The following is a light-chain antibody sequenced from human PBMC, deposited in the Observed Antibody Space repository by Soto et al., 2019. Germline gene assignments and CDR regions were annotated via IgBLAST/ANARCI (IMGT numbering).Light chain of an antibody. J-gene: IGKJ1*01. CDR3: QQDHDDSWT. V-gene: IGKV1-6*01. CDR1: RDIGSD. Sequence: ATQMTQSPSSLSASVGDRITITCRASRDIGSDISWYQQKPGKAPTLLIYAASNLQSGVPSRFRGSRSGTEFTLTVSRLQPEDFATYYCQQDHDDSWTFGQGTKVDIK. CDR2: AAS.